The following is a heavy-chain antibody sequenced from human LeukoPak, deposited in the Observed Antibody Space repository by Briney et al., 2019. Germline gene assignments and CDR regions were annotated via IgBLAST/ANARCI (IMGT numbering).Heavy chain of an antibody. V-gene: IGHV4-30-2*01. CDR3: AREVPLVRGWYFDL. Sequence: PQTLSLTCAVFGGSISSGGYSWSWIRQPPGKGLEWIGYIYHSGSTYYNPSLKSRVTISVDRSKNQFSLKLSSVTAADTAVYYCAREVPLVRGWYFDLWGRGTLVTVSS. CDR1: GGSISSGGYS. D-gene: IGHD6-6*01. CDR2: IYHSGST. J-gene: IGHJ2*01.